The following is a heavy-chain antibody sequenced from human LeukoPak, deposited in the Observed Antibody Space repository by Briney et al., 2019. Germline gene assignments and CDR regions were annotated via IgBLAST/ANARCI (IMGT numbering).Heavy chain of an antibody. CDR2: ISNSDGST. V-gene: IGHV3-23*01. D-gene: IGHD1-20*01. CDR3: ARVVDNWNVAVFDY. CDR1: GFTFSSYA. Sequence: PGGSLRLSCAASGFTFSSYAMSWVRQAPGKGLEWVSTISNSDGSTYYADSVKGRFSISRDNSENTLYLQMNSLRAEDTAVYYCARVVDNWNVAVFDYWGQGTLVTVSS. J-gene: IGHJ4*02.